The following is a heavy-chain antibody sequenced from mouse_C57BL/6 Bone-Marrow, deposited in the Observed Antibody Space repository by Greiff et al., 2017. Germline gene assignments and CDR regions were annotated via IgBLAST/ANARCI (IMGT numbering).Heavy chain of an antibody. CDR3: TSSYSLGNCDY. J-gene: IGHJ2*01. V-gene: IGHV5-9-1*02. D-gene: IGHD2-10*01. Sequence: EVKVEESGEGLVKPGGSLKLSCAASGFTFSSYAMSWVRQTPEKRLEWVAYISSGGDDIKYKDNVKGRFTISRDNARNTLYLQMSCLKSEDTAMYYCTSSYSLGNCDYWGQGTTLTVSS. CDR2: ISSGGDDI. CDR1: GFTFSSYA.